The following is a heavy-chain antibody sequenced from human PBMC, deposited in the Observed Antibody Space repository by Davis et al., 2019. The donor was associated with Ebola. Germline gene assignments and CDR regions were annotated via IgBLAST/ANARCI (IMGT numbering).Heavy chain of an antibody. CDR3: AKDLSFDFWSGYYYYGVDV. V-gene: IGHV3-23*01. J-gene: IGHJ6*02. CDR1: GFTFSSYA. CDR2: ISGSST. D-gene: IGHD3-3*01. Sequence: GESLKISCVASGFTFSSYAMSWVRQAPGKGLEWVSGISGSSTYYADSVTGRFTISRDNSKNTLYLQMNSLRAEDTAVYYCAKDLSFDFWSGYYYYGVDVWGQGTTVTVSS.